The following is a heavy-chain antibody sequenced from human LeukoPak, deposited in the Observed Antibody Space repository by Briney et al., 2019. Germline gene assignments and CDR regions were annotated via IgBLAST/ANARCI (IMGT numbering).Heavy chain of an antibody. J-gene: IGHJ4*02. D-gene: IGHD4-17*01. CDR3: ARAPLDYGDYFDY. V-gene: IGHV1-2*02. CDR1: GGTFSSYA. CDR2: INPNSGGT. Sequence: ASVKVSCKASGGTFSSYAISWVRQAPGQGLEWMGWINPNSGGTNYAQKFQGRVIMTRDTSISTAYMELSRLRSDDTAVYYCARAPLDYGDYFDYWGQGTLVTVSS.